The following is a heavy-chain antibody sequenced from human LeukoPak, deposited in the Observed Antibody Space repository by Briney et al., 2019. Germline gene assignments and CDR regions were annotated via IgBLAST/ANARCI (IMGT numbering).Heavy chain of an antibody. CDR1: GFTFSSYG. V-gene: IGHV3-30*18. J-gene: IGHJ4*02. Sequence: GGSLRLSCAASGFTFSSYGMHWVRQAPGKGLEWVAVISYDGSNKYYADSVKGRFTISRDNSKNTLYLQMNSLRAEDTAVYYCAKADYGDYGGYFDYWGQGTLVSVSS. D-gene: IGHD4-17*01. CDR3: AKADYGDYGGYFDY. CDR2: ISYDGSNK.